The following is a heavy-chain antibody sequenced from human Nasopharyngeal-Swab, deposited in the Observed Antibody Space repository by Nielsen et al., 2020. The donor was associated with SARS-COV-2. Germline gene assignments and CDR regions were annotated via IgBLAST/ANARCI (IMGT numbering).Heavy chain of an antibody. V-gene: IGHV3-7*01. D-gene: IGHD3-9*01. J-gene: IGHJ6*02. CDR2: IKQDVSEK. CDR3: ARVKVDYDILTGYRYYYGMDV. CDR1: GFTFIIYL. Sequence: AGSLRLSFAASGFTFIIYLMSWFRQAPGKVLVWVANIKQDVSEKYYVDSVKGRFTISRDNAKNSLYLQMNSLRAEDTAVYYCARVKVDYDILTGYRYYYGMDVWGQGTTVTVSS.